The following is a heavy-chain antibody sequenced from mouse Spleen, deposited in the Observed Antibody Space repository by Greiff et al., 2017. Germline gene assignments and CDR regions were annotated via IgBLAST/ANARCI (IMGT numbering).Heavy chain of an antibody. CDR3: ARSDYYDGSPYWYFDV. V-gene: IGHV1-82*01. J-gene: IGHJ1*01. CDR1: GYAFSSSW. CDR2: IYPGDGDT. D-gene: IGHD1-1*01. Sequence: QVQLQQSGPELVKPGASVKISCKASGYAFSSSWMNWVKQRPGKGLEWIGRIYPGDGDTNYNGKFKGKATLTADKSSSTAYMQLSSLTSEDSAVYFCARSDYYDGSPYWYFDVWGAGTTVTVSS.